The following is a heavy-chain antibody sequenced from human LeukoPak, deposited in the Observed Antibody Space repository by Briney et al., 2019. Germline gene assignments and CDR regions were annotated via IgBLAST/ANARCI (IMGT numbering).Heavy chain of an antibody. Sequence: GRSLRLSCAASGFTFSSYGMHWVRQAPGKGLEWVADISYDGSNKYYADSVKGRFTISRDNPKNTLYLQMNSLRAEDTAVYYCAKTLPAAVYYFDYWGQGTLVTVSS. J-gene: IGHJ4*02. CDR2: ISYDGSNK. V-gene: IGHV3-30*18. D-gene: IGHD2-2*01. CDR1: GFTFSSYG. CDR3: AKTLPAAVYYFDY.